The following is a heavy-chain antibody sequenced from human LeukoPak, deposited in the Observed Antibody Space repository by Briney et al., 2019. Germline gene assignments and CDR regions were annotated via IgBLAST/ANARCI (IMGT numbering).Heavy chain of an antibody. CDR3: ARLKYYDFWSGYSYYYYYMDV. CDR1: GGSISSYY. CDR2: IYYSGST. D-gene: IGHD3-3*01. V-gene: IGHV4-59*08. J-gene: IGHJ6*03. Sequence: SETLSLTCTVSGGSISSYYWSWIRQPPGKGLEWIGYIYYSGSTNYNPSLKSRVTISVDTSKNQFSLKLSSVTAADTAVYYCARLKYYDFWSGYSYYYYYMDVWGKGTTVTVSS.